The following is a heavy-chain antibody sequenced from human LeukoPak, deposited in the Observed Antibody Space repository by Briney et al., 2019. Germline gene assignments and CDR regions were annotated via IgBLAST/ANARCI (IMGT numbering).Heavy chain of an antibody. V-gene: IGHV3-33*06. J-gene: IGHJ4*02. CDR1: GFTFSIYG. D-gene: IGHD5-18*01. Sequence: PGRSLRLSCAASGFTFSIYGMHWVRQAPGKGLEWVAFIWYDGSSKYYADSVKGRFTISRDNSKSTLYLEVNSLRADDTAVYYCAKDGDTAMVFDYWGQGTLVTVSS. CDR2: IWYDGSSK. CDR3: AKDGDTAMVFDY.